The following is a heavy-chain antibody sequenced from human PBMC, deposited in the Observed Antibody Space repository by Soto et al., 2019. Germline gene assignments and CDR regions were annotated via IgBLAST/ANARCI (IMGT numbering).Heavy chain of an antibody. Sequence: SSETLSLTCTVSGGSISSGDYYWSWIRQPPGKGLEWIGYIYYSGSTYYNPSLKSRVTISVDTSKNQFSLKPSSVTAADTAVYYCARDRGYGMDVWGQGTTVTVSS. CDR3: ARDRGYGMDV. J-gene: IGHJ6*02. V-gene: IGHV4-30-4*01. CDR1: GGSISSGDYY. CDR2: IYYSGST. D-gene: IGHD3-10*01.